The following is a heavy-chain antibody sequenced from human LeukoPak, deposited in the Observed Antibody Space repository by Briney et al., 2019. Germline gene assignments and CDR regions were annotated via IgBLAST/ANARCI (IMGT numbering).Heavy chain of an antibody. CDR1: GFTFSSYS. D-gene: IGHD3-10*01. V-gene: IGHV3-48*04. CDR3: ARDYASDY. CDR2: ISTSSSTI. J-gene: IGHJ4*02. Sequence: GGSLRLSCAASGFTFSSYSMNWVRQAPGKGLEWLSYISTSSSTIYYADSVKGRFTISRDNAKNSLYLQMSSLRAEDAAVYYCARDYASDYWGQGTLVTVSS.